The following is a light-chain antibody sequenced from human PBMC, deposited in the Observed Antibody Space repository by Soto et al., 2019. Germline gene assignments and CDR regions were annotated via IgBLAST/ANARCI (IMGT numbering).Light chain of an antibody. Sequence: DIQRSQSASTLSASVGNRVTITCRASQSISSWLAWYQQKPGKAPKILIYDASSLESGVPSRFSVSGSGTEFTLTISSLQTDDFATYYCQQYNSYSGTFGQGTKVDIK. J-gene: IGKJ1*01. CDR3: QQYNSYSGT. V-gene: IGKV1-5*01. CDR2: DAS. CDR1: QSISSW.